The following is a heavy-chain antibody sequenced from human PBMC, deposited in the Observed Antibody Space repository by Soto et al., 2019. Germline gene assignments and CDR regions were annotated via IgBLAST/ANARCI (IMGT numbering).Heavy chain of an antibody. J-gene: IGHJ4*02. CDR2: ISDSGVNT. Sequence: LRLSCTASGFTFSNYAMSWVRQAPGMGLEWVSTISDSGVNTFFGDSMKDRFTISRDNSKSTVYLQLNTVRAEDTAIYYCARAIGADFFDYWGQGTLVTVSS. CDR3: ARAIGADFFDY. CDR1: GFTFSNYA. V-gene: IGHV3-23*01. D-gene: IGHD6-25*01.